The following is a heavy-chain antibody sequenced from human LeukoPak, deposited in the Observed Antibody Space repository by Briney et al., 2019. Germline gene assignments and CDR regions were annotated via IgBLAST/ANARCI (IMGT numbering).Heavy chain of an antibody. CDR3: ARIKIAVAGFSYYYMDV. V-gene: IGHV5-51*01. Sequence: GESLKISCKGSGYSFTSYWIGWVRQMPGKGLEWMGIIYPGDSDTRYSPSFQGQVTISADKSISTAYLQWSSLKASDTAMYYCARIKIAVAGFSYYYMDVWGKGTTVTISS. D-gene: IGHD6-19*01. CDR2: IYPGDSDT. J-gene: IGHJ6*03. CDR1: GYSFTSYW.